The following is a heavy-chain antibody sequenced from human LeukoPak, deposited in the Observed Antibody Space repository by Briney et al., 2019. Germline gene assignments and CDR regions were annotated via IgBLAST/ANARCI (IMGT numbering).Heavy chain of an antibody. J-gene: IGHJ6*03. CDR3: ARGMGEYPHPEYSSSRGDYYYMDV. Sequence: ASVKVSCKASGLSLTHDGISWVRQAPGRGLEWMGWMNPNSGNTGYAQKFQGRVTITRNTSISTAYMELSSLRSEDTAVYYCARGMGEYPHPEYSSSRGDYYYMDVWGKGTTVTVSS. V-gene: IGHV1-8*03. CDR2: MNPNSGNT. D-gene: IGHD6-6*01. CDR1: GLSLTHDG.